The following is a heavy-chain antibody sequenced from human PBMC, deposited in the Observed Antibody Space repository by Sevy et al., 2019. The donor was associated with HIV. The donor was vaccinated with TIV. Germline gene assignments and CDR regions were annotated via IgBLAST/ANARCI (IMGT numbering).Heavy chain of an antibody. Sequence: GGSLRLSCRTSGFNLGDYVMIWFRQAPGKGLDWVGFIRGKAYGETTEYAASVKGRVTISRDESKGIAYLKMNILKIEDTASYYCTRATYYTDSGSYYGMDVWGQGTTVTVSS. CDR1: GFNLGDYV. CDR2: IRGKAYGETT. D-gene: IGHD3-10*01. CDR3: TRATYYTDSGSYYGMDV. V-gene: IGHV3-49*03. J-gene: IGHJ6*02.